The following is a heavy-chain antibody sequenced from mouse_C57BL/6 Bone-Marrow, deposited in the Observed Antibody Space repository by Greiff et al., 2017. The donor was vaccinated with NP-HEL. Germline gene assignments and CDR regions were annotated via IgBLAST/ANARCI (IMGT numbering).Heavy chain of an antibody. CDR2: IFPGSGST. CDR3: ARDHYYGSSLYY. V-gene: IGHV1-56*01. D-gene: IGHD1-1*01. Sequence: VQLQQSGPELVRPGASVKISCKAPGYTFTSYWMQWVRQRPGQGLEWIGEIFPGSGSTYYTEKFKGKATLTVETSSSTAYLQISSLPSEDSAVYFCARDHYYGSSLYYWGQGTTLTVSS. J-gene: IGHJ2*01. CDR1: GYTFTSYW.